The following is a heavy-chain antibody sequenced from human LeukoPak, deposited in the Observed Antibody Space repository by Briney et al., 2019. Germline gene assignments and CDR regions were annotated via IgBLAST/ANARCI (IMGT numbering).Heavy chain of an antibody. CDR2: IYYSGST. D-gene: IGHD6-19*01. Sequence: SETLSLTCTVSGGSISSYYWSWIRQPPGKGLEWIGYIYYSGSTNYNPSLKSRVTISVDTPKNQFSLKLSSVTAADTAVYYCARGSIPAVAGPGWGSGYYYYYGMDVWGQGTTVTVSS. J-gene: IGHJ6*02. V-gene: IGHV4-59*01. CDR3: ARGSIPAVAGPGWGSGYYYYYGMDV. CDR1: GGSISSYY.